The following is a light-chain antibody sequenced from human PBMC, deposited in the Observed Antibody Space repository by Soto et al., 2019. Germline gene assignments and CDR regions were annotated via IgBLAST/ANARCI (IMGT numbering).Light chain of an antibody. J-gene: IGKJ4*01. CDR1: QSVSSN. CDR3: QQYYNWLPLT. Sequence: EIVMTQSPATLSVSPGERATLSCRASQSVSSNLAWYQQKPGQAPRLLIYGASTRATGIPARFSGSGSGTEFTLTISSLQAEDFAVYYCQQYYNWLPLTCGGGTKVEIK. V-gene: IGKV3-15*01. CDR2: GAS.